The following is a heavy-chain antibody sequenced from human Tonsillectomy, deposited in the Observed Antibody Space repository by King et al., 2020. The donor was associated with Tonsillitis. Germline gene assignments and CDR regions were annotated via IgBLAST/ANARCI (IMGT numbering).Heavy chain of an antibody. CDR2: ISSSGSTI. Sequence: VQLVESGGGLVQPGGSLRLSCAASGFTFSSYEMNWVRQAPGKGLEWVSYISSSGSTIYYADSVKGRFTISRDNAKNSLYLQMNSLRAEDTAVYYCAGEGAEAGTALGYYYMDVWGKGTTVTVSS. J-gene: IGHJ6*03. CDR3: AGEGAEAGTALGYYYMDV. V-gene: IGHV3-48*03. D-gene: IGHD6-13*01. CDR1: GFTFSSYE.